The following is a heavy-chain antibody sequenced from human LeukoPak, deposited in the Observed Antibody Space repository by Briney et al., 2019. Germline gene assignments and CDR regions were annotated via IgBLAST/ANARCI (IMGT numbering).Heavy chain of an antibody. Sequence: PSETLSLTCAVYGGSFSGYYWSWIRQPPGKGLEWIGAINHSGSTNYNPSLKSRVTISVHTSKSQFSLKLSSVTAADTAVYYCARVVNYRGDDYWGQGTLVTVSS. CDR2: INHSGST. V-gene: IGHV4-34*01. D-gene: IGHD1-7*01. J-gene: IGHJ4*02. CDR3: ARVVNYRGDDY. CDR1: GGSFSGYY.